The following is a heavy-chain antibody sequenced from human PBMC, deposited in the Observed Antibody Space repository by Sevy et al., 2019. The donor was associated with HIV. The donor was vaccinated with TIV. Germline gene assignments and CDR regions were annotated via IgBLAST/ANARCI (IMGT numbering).Heavy chain of an antibody. Sequence: GGSLRLSCAASGFTFSNYRMNWVRRAPGKGLEWVSRFSRASDSIYYAASVQGRFTISRDNAKKSVYLQMISLGDDDTAIYYCARGGEGSSFYAFDIWGQGTMVTV. CDR2: FSRASDSI. D-gene: IGHD6-13*01. J-gene: IGHJ3*02. CDR1: GFTFSNYR. V-gene: IGHV3-48*02. CDR3: ARGGEGSSFYAFDI.